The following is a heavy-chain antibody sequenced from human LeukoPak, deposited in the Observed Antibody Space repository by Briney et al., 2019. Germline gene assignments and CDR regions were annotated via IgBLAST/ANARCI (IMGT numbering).Heavy chain of an antibody. J-gene: IGHJ5*02. D-gene: IGHD3-10*01. V-gene: IGHV4-39*07. CDR3: ARSYGSGSYMFDP. CDR2: IYYSGST. CDR1: GGSISSSSYY. Sequence: SETLSLTCTVSGGSISSSSYYWGWIRQPPGKGLEWIGSIYYSGSTYYNPSLKSRVTISVDTSKNQFSLKLSPVTAADTAVYYCARSYGSGSYMFDPWGQGTLVTVSS.